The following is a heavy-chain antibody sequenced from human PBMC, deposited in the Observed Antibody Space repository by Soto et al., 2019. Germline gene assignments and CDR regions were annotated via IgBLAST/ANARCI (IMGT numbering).Heavy chain of an antibody. D-gene: IGHD2-15*01. Sequence: ASETLSLTCSVSGGSVSITNYYWGWIRQPPGKGLEWIASIYYDGSTYYNPSLKSRVTISVDTSKNQFSLKLSSVTAADTAVYYCARGAYCSGGSCYALQDAFDIWGQGTMVTVSS. CDR2: IYYDGST. J-gene: IGHJ3*02. CDR1: GGSVSITNYY. CDR3: ARGAYCSGGSCYALQDAFDI. V-gene: IGHV4-39*01.